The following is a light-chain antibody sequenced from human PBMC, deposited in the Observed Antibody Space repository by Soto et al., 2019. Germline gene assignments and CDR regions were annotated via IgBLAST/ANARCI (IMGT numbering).Light chain of an antibody. CDR1: QIVSSN. CDR2: GAS. V-gene: IGKV3-15*01. J-gene: IGKJ2*01. CDR3: QQYNNWPIYT. Sequence: EIVMTQSPATLSVSPGERATLSCRASQIVSSNLAWFQQKPGQAPRLLIYGASTRATGVPARFSGSGSGTEFTLTITSLQSEDSAVYHCQQYNNWPIYTFGQGTKLEIK.